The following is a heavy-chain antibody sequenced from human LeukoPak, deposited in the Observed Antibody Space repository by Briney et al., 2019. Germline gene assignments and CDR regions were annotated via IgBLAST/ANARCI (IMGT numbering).Heavy chain of an antibody. D-gene: IGHD2-21*02. V-gene: IGHV1-18*01. J-gene: IGHJ6*02. CDR1: GYTFTSYG. Sequence: ASVKVSCKASGYTFTSYGISWVRQAPGQGLEWVGWISAYNGNTNYAQKLQGRVTMTTDTSTSTAYMELRSLRSDDTAVYYCAREAIVVVTAPSLGMDVWGQGTTVTVSS. CDR2: ISAYNGNT. CDR3: AREAIVVVTAPSLGMDV.